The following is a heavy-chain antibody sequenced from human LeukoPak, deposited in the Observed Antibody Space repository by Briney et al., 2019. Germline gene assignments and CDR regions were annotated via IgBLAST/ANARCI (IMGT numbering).Heavy chain of an antibody. V-gene: IGHV1-24*01. CDR2: FDPEDGET. Sequence: GASVKVSCKVSGYTLTELSMHWVRQAPGKGLEWMGGFDPEDGETIYAQKFQGRVTMTEDTSTDTAYMELSSLRPEDTAVYYCATVAGFWGGGPYYFDYWGQGTLVTVSS. CDR3: ATVAGFWGGGPYYFDY. J-gene: IGHJ4*02. CDR1: GYTLTELS. D-gene: IGHD7-27*01.